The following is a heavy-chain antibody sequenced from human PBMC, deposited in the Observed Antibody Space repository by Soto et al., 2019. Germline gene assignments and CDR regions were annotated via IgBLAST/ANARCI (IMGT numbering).Heavy chain of an antibody. V-gene: IGHV4-34*01. CDR3: ARGGRTGRTDY. CDR2: INHSGST. Sequence: QVQLQQWGAGLLKPSETLSLTCAVYGGSFSGYYWSWIRQPPGKGLEWIGEINHSGSTNYNPSLKSRVTISVDTSKNQFSLKLSSVTAADMAVYYCARGGRTGRTDYWGQGTLVTVSS. CDR1: GGSFSGYY. J-gene: IGHJ4*02. D-gene: IGHD2-15*01.